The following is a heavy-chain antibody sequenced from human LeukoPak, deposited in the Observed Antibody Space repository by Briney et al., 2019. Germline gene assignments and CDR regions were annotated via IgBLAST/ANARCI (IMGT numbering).Heavy chain of an antibody. CDR3: ARSRPLRGVTVDY. J-gene: IGHJ4*02. CDR2: IKQDGGTK. CDR1: GFTFTTYW. D-gene: IGHD3-10*01. Sequence: PGGSLRLSCTASGFTFTTYWMSWVRQAPGKGLEWVANIKQDGGTKYYLDSVKGRFTISRDNPKNSLYLQMNSLRDEDTAVYYCARSRPLRGVTVDYWGQGTLVTVSS. V-gene: IGHV3-7*02.